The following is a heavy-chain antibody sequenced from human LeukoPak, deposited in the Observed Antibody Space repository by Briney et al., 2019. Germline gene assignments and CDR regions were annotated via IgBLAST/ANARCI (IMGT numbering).Heavy chain of an antibody. CDR2: IYPGDSDT. D-gene: IGHD6-19*01. Sequence: GASLKISCKGSGYRFTSYWIGWVRQLPGKGLEWMGIIYPGDSDTRYSPSFQGQVTISADKSISTAYLQWSSLKASDTAMYYCARQQSNWFDPWGQGTLVTVSS. V-gene: IGHV5-51*01. CDR3: ARQQSNWFDP. CDR1: GYRFTSYW. J-gene: IGHJ5*02.